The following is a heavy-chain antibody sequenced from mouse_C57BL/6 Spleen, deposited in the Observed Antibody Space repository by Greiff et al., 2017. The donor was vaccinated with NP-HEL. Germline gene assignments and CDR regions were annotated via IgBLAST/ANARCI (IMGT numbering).Heavy chain of an antibody. CDR1: GYTFTSYW. D-gene: IGHD1-1*01. CDR3: ARGDYYGSRTFDY. J-gene: IGHJ2*01. Sequence: QVQLQQLGAELVKPGASVKMSCKASGYTFTSYWITWVKQRPGQGLEWIGDIYPGSGSTNYNEKFKSKATLTVDTSSSTAYMQLSSLTSEDSAVYYCARGDYYGSRTFDYWGQGTTLTVSS. CDR2: IYPGSGST. V-gene: IGHV1-55*01.